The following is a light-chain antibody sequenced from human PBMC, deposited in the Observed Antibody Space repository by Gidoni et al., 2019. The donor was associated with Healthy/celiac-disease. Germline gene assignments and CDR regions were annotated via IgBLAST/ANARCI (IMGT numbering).Light chain of an antibody. CDR1: QSVLYSSNNKNY. CDR3: QQYYSGELT. Sequence: DIVMTQSPDSLAVSLGERATINCKSSQSVLYSSNNKNYLAWYQQKPGQPPKLLIYWASTRESGVPDRFSGSGSGTDFTLTISSLQAEDVAVYYCQQYYSGELTFGGGTKVEIK. CDR2: WAS. J-gene: IGKJ4*01. V-gene: IGKV4-1*01.